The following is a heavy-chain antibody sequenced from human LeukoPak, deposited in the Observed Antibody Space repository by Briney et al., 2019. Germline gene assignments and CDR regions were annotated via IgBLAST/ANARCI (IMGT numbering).Heavy chain of an antibody. CDR3: ARGDNGHYVGYYFDY. CDR1: GFTFSSYG. CDR2: INQDGSQK. D-gene: IGHD4-17*01. Sequence: GGSLRLSCAASGFTFSSYGMHWVRQAPGKGLEWVANINQDGSQKYYVDSVGGRVTISRDNGKNSLYLQMNSLRAEDTAVYYCARGDNGHYVGYYFDYWGQGTQVTVSS. J-gene: IGHJ4*02. V-gene: IGHV3-7*01.